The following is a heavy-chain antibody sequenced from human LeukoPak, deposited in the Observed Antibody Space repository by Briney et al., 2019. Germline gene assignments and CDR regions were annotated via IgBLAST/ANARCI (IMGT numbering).Heavy chain of an antibody. J-gene: IGHJ4*02. CDR1: GFTFSSYA. CDR3: ARWGSGYNLFDY. CDR2: ISGSGGST. Sequence: VGSLRLSCAASGFTFSSYAMSWVRQAPGKGLEWVSAISGSGGSTYYADSVKGRFTISRDNSKNTLYLQMNSLRAEDTAVYYCARWGSGYNLFDYWGEGILVTVSS. D-gene: IGHD3-3*01. V-gene: IGHV3-23*01.